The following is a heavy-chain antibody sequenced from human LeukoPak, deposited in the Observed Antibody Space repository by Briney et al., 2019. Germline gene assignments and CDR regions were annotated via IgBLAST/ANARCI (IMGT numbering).Heavy chain of an antibody. CDR2: IHYSGST. CDR3: ARGGSSWYADY. D-gene: IGHD6-13*01. CDR1: GASISTYY. V-gene: IGHV4-59*01. J-gene: IGHJ4*02. Sequence: SETLSLTCSVSGASISTYYWSWIRQPPEKGLEWIGYIHYSGSTSYNPSLKSRVTMSVDTSNDQFSLKVSSVSAADTTVYYCARGGSSWYADYWGQGTLVTVSS.